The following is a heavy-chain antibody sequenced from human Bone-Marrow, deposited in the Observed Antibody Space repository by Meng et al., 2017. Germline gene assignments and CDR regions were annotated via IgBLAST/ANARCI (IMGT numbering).Heavy chain of an antibody. CDR3: ARGGDYIDQKSNWFDP. CDR2: INPNSGGT. V-gene: IGHV1-2*02. Sequence: ASVKVSCKASGYTFTGYYMHWVRQAPGQGLEWMGWINPNSGGTNYAQKFQGRVTMTRDTSTSTVYMELSSLRSEDTAVYYCARGGDYIDQKSNWFDPWGQGTLVTVSS. J-gene: IGHJ5*02. CDR1: GYTFTGYY. D-gene: IGHD4-17*01.